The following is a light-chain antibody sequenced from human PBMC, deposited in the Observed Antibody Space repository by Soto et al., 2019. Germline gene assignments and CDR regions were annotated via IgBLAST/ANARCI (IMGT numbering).Light chain of an antibody. CDR1: QSVSSN. Sequence: EIVMTHSPGTLSFSPLEIATLSCSSSQSVSSNLALYQQKPGQAPRLLIYGASTRATGIPARFSGSGSGTEFTLTISSLQSEDFAVYYCQQHNNWPPINFGQGTRLEIK. CDR2: GAS. J-gene: IGKJ5*01. V-gene: IGKV3-15*01. CDR3: QQHNNWPPIN.